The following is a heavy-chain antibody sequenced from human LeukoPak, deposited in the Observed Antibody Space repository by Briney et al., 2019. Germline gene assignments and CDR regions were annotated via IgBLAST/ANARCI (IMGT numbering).Heavy chain of an antibody. V-gene: IGHV3-23*01. CDR1: GFTFSSYA. J-gene: IGHJ6*02. D-gene: IGHD2-2*01. CDR3: ARQLVVVPAYYYYGMDV. CDR2: ISGSGGST. Sequence: GGSLRLSCAASGFTFSSYAMSWVRQAPGKGLEWVSAISGSGGSTYYADSVKGRFTISRDNSKNTLYLQMNSLRAEDTAVYYCARQLVVVPAYYYYGMDVWGQGTTVTVSS.